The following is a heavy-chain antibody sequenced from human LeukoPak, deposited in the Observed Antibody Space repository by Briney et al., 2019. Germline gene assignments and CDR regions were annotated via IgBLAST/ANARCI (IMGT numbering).Heavy chain of an antibody. V-gene: IGHV3-48*03. CDR3: ARDRGYFDN. J-gene: IGHJ4*02. Sequence: GGSLRLSCAASGFTFSSYEMNWVRQAPGKGLDWISYISSSGSVIYYADSVKGRFTISRDNVQNSLYLQMDGLRAEDTAMYYCARDRGYFDNWGQGTLVTVSS. CDR1: GFTFSSYE. CDR2: ISSSGSVI.